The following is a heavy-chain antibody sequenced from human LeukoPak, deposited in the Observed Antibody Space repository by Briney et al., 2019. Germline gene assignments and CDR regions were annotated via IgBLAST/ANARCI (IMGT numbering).Heavy chain of an antibody. Sequence: ASVKVSCKASGYTFTSYAISWVRQAPGQGLEWMGWISADNGNTNYSQKFQGRVTITTDTSTSTAYMELRSLRSEDTAVYYCARAPKYQLLSYSFPYSAYGGQGTLV. V-gene: IGHV1-18*01. CDR2: ISADNGNT. J-gene: IGHJ4*02. D-gene: IGHD2-2*01. CDR3: ARAPKYQLLSYSFPYSAY. CDR1: GYTFTSYA.